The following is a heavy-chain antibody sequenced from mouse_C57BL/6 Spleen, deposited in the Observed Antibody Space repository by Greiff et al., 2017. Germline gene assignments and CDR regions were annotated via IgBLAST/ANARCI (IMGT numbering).Heavy chain of an antibody. CDR2: IYPVSGET. D-gene: IGHD2-4*01. Sequence: QVKLKESGAELASPGASVTLSCKASGNTFTDHIMNWVQKRPGKGLEWIGRIYPVSGETNYNEKCMGKARFNVDRSFSTVYMVLNSLTSEDPAVYYCGIYYDDDAWLAYWGQGTLVTFSA. CDR1: GNTFTDHI. J-gene: IGHJ3*01. CDR3: GIYYDDDAWLAY. V-gene: IGHV1-11*01.